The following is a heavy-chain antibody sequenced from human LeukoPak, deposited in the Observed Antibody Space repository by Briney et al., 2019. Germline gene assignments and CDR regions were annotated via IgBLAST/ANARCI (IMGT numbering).Heavy chain of an antibody. Sequence: PSQTLSLTCTVSGGSISSGGYYWSWIRQPPGKGLEWIGYIYHSGSTYYNPSLKSRVTISVDRSKNQFSLKLSSVTAADTAVYYCARRLGGVWYFDYWGQGTLVTVSS. J-gene: IGHJ4*02. CDR3: ARRLGGVWYFDY. V-gene: IGHV4-30-2*01. D-gene: IGHD3-16*01. CDR1: GGSISSGGYY. CDR2: IYHSGST.